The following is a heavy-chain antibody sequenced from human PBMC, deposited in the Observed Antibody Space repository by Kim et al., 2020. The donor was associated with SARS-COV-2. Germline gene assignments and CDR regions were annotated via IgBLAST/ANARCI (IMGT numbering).Heavy chain of an antibody. CDR2: ISWNSGSI. D-gene: IGHD3-22*01. Sequence: GGSLRLSCAASGFTFGDYAMHWVRQAPGKGLEWVSGISWNSGSIGYADSVKGRFTISRDNAKNSLYLQMNSLRAEDTALYYCAKDFTYYYDSSGYSHFDYWGQGTLVTVSS. V-gene: IGHV3-9*01. CDR3: AKDFTYYYDSSGYSHFDY. CDR1: GFTFGDYA. J-gene: IGHJ4*02.